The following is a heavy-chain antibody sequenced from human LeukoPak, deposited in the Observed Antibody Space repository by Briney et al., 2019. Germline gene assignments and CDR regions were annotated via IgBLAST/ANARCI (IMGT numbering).Heavy chain of an antibody. V-gene: IGHV1-2*02. Sequence: ASVKVSCKASGYTFTGYYMHWVRQAPGQGLEWMGWINPNSGGTNYAQKFQGGVTMTRDTSTSTVYMELSSLRSEDTAVYYCARNLDWGYEGGSMDYYYGMDVWGQGTTVTVSS. D-gene: IGHD5-12*01. CDR2: INPNSGGT. J-gene: IGHJ6*02. CDR3: ARNLDWGYEGGSMDYYYGMDV. CDR1: GYTFTGYY.